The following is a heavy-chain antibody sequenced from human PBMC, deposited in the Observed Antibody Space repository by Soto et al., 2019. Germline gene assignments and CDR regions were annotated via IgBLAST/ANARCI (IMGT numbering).Heavy chain of an antibody. CDR3: ARGRITIFGVVSHGMDV. V-gene: IGHV1-18*01. Sequence: ASVKVSCKASGYTFTSYGISWVRQAPGQGLEWMGWISAYNGNTNYAQKLQGRVTMTTETSTSTAYMELRSLRSDDTAVYYCARGRITIFGVVSHGMDVWGQGTTVTVSS. J-gene: IGHJ6*02. CDR1: GYTFTSYG. D-gene: IGHD3-3*01. CDR2: ISAYNGNT.